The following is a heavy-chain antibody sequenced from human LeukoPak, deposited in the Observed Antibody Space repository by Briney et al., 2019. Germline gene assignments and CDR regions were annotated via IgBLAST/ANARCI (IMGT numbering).Heavy chain of an antibody. CDR3: ARDSLLWFGEPYYFDY. V-gene: IGHV1-2*02. J-gene: IGHJ4*02. D-gene: IGHD3-10*01. CDR2: INPNSGGT. CDR1: GYTFTGYY. Sequence: GASVKVSCKASGYTFTGYYMHWVRQAPGQGLEWMGWINPNSGGTNYAQKFQGRVTMTRDTSISTAYMELRSLRSDDTAVYYCARDSLLWFGEPYYFDYWGQGTLVTVSS.